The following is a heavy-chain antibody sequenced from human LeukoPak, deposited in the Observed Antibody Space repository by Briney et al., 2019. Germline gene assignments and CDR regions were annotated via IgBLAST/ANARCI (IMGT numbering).Heavy chain of an antibody. J-gene: IGHJ4*02. Sequence: ASVKVSCKPSGYTFIDHYLHWVRQAPGQGLESLGWIHPDTGDTNYPQKFQGRVTMTRDTSSSTAYMELNRLRSDDTAVYYCARAGHNSNSGGYDFWGLGTLVTVSS. CDR3: ARAGHNSNSGGYDF. D-gene: IGHD3-22*01. V-gene: IGHV1-2*02. CDR1: GYTFIDHY. CDR2: IHPDTGDT.